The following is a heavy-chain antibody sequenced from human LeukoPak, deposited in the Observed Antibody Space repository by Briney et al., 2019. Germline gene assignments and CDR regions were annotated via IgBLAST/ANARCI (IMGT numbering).Heavy chain of an antibody. V-gene: IGHV5-51*01. Sequence: GESLKISCKGSGYSFTSYWIGWVRQMPGKGLEWMGIIYPGDSDTRYSPSFQGQVTISADKSISTAYLQWSSLKASDTAMYYCARPWGYGDYEYYFDYWGQGTLVTVSS. D-gene: IGHD4-17*01. CDR2: IYPGDSDT. CDR3: ARPWGYGDYEYYFDY. J-gene: IGHJ4*02. CDR1: GYSFTSYW.